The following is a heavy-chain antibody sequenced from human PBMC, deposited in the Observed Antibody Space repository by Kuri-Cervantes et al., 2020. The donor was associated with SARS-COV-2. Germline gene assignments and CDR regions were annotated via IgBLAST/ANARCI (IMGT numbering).Heavy chain of an antibody. CDR3: ARDFAGGDRGSSSSFSYYYGMDV. CDR2: INTNGETK. J-gene: IGHJ6*02. D-gene: IGHD6-6*01. CDR1: GFTFGTYG. Sequence: GESLKISCAASGFTFGTYGMNWVRQAPGRGLEWVSYINTNGETKTYADSVKGRFTISRDNPKNSLYLQMNSLRAEDTAVYYCARDFAGGDRGSSSSFSYYYGMDVWGQGTTVTVSS. V-gene: IGHV3-48*03.